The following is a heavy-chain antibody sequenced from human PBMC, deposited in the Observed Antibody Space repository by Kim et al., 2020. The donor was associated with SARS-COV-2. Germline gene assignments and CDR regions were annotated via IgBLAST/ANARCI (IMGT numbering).Heavy chain of an antibody. Sequence: ASVKVSCKASGFTFTDNYMHWVRQAPGQGLEWMGLINPTNGNTWYAQKFQGRITMTGDTSTNTIYLEINSLKSDDSALYYCTRIASSDRFQYWGQRSLVT. CDR1: GFTFTDNY. CDR2: INPTNGNT. D-gene: IGHD2-21*02. V-gene: IGHV1-46*03. CDR3: TRIASSDRFQY. J-gene: IGHJ4*02.